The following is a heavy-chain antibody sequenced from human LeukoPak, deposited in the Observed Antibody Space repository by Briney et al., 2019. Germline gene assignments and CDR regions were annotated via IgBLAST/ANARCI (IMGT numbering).Heavy chain of an antibody. CDR1: GGSISSYY. CDR3: ARAAGIWFGELLGLDY. V-gene: IGHV4-59*01. J-gene: IGHJ4*02. D-gene: IGHD3-10*01. Sequence: PSETLSLTCTVSGGSISSYYWSWIRQPPGKGLEWIGYIYYSGSTNYNPSLKSRVTISVDTSKNQFSLKLSSVTAADTAVYYCARAAGIWFGELLGLDYWGQGTLVTVSS. CDR2: IYYSGST.